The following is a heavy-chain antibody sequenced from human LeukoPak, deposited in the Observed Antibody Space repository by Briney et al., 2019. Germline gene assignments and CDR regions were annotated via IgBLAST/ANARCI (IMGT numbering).Heavy chain of an antibody. Sequence: GGSLRLSCAASGFTFSSHEMNWVRQAPGKGLEWVAYISSGGSNIYYADSVKGRFTISRDNAKNSLYLQMNSLRGEDTAVYDVARGGTAMVGFDYWGQGTLVTVSS. CDR1: GFTFSSHE. CDR2: ISSGGSNI. V-gene: IGHV3-48*03. D-gene: IGHD5-18*01. CDR3: ARGGTAMVGFDY. J-gene: IGHJ4*02.